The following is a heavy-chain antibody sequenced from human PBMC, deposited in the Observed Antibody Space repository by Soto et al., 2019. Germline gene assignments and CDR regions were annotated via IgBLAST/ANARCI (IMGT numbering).Heavy chain of an antibody. Sequence: PGGSLRLSCAASGFTVSSNYMSWVRQAPGKGLEWVSVIYSGGSTYYADSVKGRFTISRDNSKNTLYLQMNSLRAEDTAVYYCAKVFNGGVSPPPAFPFDYGGEGPL. V-gene: IGHV3-53*01. D-gene: IGHD2-8*01. CDR2: IYSGGST. J-gene: IGHJ4*02. CDR3: AKVFNGGVSPPPAFPFDY. CDR1: GFTVSSNY.